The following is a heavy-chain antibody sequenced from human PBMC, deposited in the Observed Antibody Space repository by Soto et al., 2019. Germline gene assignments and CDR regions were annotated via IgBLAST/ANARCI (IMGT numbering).Heavy chain of an antibody. J-gene: IGHJ6*03. Sequence: GGSLRLSCAASGFTFSNAWMSWVRQAPGKGLEWVGRIKSKTDGGTTDYAAPVKGRFTISRDDSKNTLYLQMNSLKTEDTAVYYCTTGLVVPAAMDYYYYYMDVWGKGTTVTVSS. CDR3: TTGLVVPAAMDYYYYYMDV. CDR2: IKSKTDGGTT. V-gene: IGHV3-15*01. D-gene: IGHD2-2*01. CDR1: GFTFSNAW.